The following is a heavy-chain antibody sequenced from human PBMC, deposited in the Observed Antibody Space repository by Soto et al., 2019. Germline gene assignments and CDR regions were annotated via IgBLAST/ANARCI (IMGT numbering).Heavy chain of an antibody. J-gene: IGHJ4*02. D-gene: IGHD3-22*01. CDR2: ISAYNGNT. CDR3: ARVPSQSYYYDSSGYRHLDY. CDR1: GYTFTSYG. Sequence: WASVKVSCKASGYTFTSYGISWVRQAPGQGLEWMGWISAYNGNTNYAQKLQGRVTMTTDTSTSTAYMELRSLRSDDTAVYYCARVPSQSYYYDSSGYRHLDYWGQGTLVTVS. V-gene: IGHV1-18*01.